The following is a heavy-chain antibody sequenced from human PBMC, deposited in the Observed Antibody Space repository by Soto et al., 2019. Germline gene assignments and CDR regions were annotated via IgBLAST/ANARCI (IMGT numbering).Heavy chain of an antibody. J-gene: IGHJ4*01. CDR1: GFTFGSYG. V-gene: IGHV3-30*18. CDR2: ISYEGSNK. CDR3: VKDWRAIGPLFFDY. Sequence: QVQLVESGGGVVQPGTSLRLSCAASGFTFGSYGMHWVRQAPGKGLEWVAVISYEGSNKYYADSVKGRFTISRDNSKNTLYLQMNSLRAEDTAVYYCVKDWRAIGPLFFDYWGLGFLLSVSA. D-gene: IGHD3-3*01.